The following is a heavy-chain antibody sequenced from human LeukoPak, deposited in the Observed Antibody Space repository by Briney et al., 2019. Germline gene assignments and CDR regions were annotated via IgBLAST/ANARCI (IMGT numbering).Heavy chain of an antibody. J-gene: IGHJ4*02. V-gene: IGHV3-23*01. CDR1: GFTFSSYG. Sequence: GGSLRLSCAASGFTFSSYGMTWVRQAPGKGLEWVSGITNSGGTTYYADSVKGRFTISRDNSKNTLYLQMNSLRAEDTAVYYCAKGLGGFDYWGQGTLVTVSS. CDR3: AKGLGGFDY. CDR2: ITNSGGTT. D-gene: IGHD1-26*01.